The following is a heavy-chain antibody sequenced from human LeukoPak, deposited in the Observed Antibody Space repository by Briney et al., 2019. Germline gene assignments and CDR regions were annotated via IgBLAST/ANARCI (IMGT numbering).Heavy chain of an antibody. Sequence: PGGSLRLSCAASGFTFSTYCMHWVRQAPGKGLVWVSRVNSDGSSTTYADSVKGRFTISRDNAKNTLYLQMNSLRAEDTAVYYCARAPPYSAGGIDYWGQGTLVTVSS. CDR2: VNSDGSST. D-gene: IGHD1-1*01. CDR1: GFTFSTYC. V-gene: IGHV3-74*01. J-gene: IGHJ4*02. CDR3: ARAPPYSAGGIDY.